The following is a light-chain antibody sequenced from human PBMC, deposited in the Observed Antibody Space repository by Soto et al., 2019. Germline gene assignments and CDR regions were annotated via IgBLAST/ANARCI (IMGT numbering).Light chain of an antibody. Sequence: QSVLTQPPSVSGAPGQRVAISCTGSSSNIGAEYDVHWYQQLPGTAPKRLIYGDNNRPSGVPDRFSGSKSGTSASLAITGLQPEDEADYYCCSYTGFYSYVFGTGTKVTVL. V-gene: IGLV1-40*01. CDR2: GDN. CDR3: CSYTGFYSYV. J-gene: IGLJ1*01. CDR1: SSNIGAEYD.